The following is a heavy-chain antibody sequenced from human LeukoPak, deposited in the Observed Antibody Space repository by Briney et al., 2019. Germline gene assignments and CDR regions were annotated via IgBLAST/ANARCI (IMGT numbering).Heavy chain of an antibody. J-gene: IGHJ3*01. V-gene: IGHV4-38-2*02. Sequence: SETLSLTCTVSGYPISSGYFWGWIRQPPGKGLEYIGSIFHSGYTFYDPSLKIRLTLSVDTSKNQFSLRRSSVTAADTAVYYCARETEKQWQYWGQGTMVTVSS. CDR3: ARETEKQWQY. D-gene: IGHD6-19*01. CDR2: IFHSGYT. CDR1: GYPISSGYF.